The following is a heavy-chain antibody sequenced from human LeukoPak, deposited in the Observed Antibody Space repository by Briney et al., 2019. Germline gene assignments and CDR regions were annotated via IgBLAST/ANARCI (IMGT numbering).Heavy chain of an antibody. CDR2: INHSGST. Sequence: KPSEPLSLTCAVYGGSFSGYYWSWIRQPPGKGLEWIGEINHSGSTNYNPSLKSRVTISVDTSKNQFSLKLSSVTAADTAVYYCARGRRIGEYSSSWHYWGQGTLVTVCS. V-gene: IGHV4-34*01. CDR3: ARGRRIGEYSSSWHY. D-gene: IGHD6-13*01. CDR1: GGSFSGYY. J-gene: IGHJ4*02.